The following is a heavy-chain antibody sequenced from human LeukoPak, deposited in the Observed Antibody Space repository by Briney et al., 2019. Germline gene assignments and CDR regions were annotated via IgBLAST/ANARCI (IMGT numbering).Heavy chain of an antibody. J-gene: IGHJ4*02. V-gene: IGHV4-4*07. CDR2: IYTSGST. CDR1: GGSISSYY. Sequence: SETLSLTCTVSGGSISSYYWSWIRQPAGKGLEWIGRIYTSGSTNYNPSLKSRVTMSVDTSKNQFSLKLSSVTAADTAVYYCAKASNKRPGYSSGWYAYWGQGTLVTVSS. CDR3: AKASNKRPGYSSGWYAY. D-gene: IGHD6-19*01.